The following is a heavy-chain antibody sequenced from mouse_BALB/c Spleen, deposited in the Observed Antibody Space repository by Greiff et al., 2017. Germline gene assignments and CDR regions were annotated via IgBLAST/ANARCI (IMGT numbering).Heavy chain of an antibody. Sequence: EVKLVESGGGLVQPGGSMKLSCVASGFTFSSYWMSWVRQSPEKGLEWVAEIRLKSDNYATHYAESVKGKFTISRDDSKSRLYLQMNSLRAEDTGIYYCTGLGRGAYWGQGTLVTVSA. CDR1: GFTFSSYW. J-gene: IGHJ3*01. V-gene: IGHV6-3*01. CDR2: IRLKSDNYAT. CDR3: TGLGRGAY. D-gene: IGHD4-1*01.